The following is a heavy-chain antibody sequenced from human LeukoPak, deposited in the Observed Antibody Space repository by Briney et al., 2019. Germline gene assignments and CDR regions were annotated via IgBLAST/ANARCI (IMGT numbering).Heavy chain of an antibody. CDR1: GITFNA. CDR2: TWYDGRNK. CDR3: ARELFGSGSCPYY. Sequence: GTSLRLSCAASGITFNAIHWVRQAPGNGLEWVALTWYDGRNKYYADSVKGRFTISIDNSKNMVYLHMNSLRADDTAVYYCARELFGSGSCPYYWGQGTLVTVSS. J-gene: IGHJ4*02. D-gene: IGHD3-10*01. V-gene: IGHV3-33*01.